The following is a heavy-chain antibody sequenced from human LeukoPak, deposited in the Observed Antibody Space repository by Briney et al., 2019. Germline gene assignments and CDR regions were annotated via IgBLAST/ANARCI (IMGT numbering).Heavy chain of an antibody. J-gene: IGHJ4*02. D-gene: IGHD3-22*01. V-gene: IGHV3-23*01. CDR2: ISGGNTNT. Sequence: GGSLRLSCAASGFTFTTYAMTWVRQAPGKGLEWVSAISGGNTNTYYADSVKGRFTISRDNSKNALYLQMNSLRVEDTATYYCAKAREIAVVITTPFDYWGQGALVTVSS. CDR3: AKAREIAVVITTPFDY. CDR1: GFTFTTYA.